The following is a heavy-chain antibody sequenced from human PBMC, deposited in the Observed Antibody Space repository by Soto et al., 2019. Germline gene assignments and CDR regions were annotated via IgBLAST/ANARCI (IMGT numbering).Heavy chain of an antibody. D-gene: IGHD4-17*01. CDR1: GFTFSSYG. Sequence: GGSLRLSCAASGFTFSSYGMHWVRQAPGKGLEWVAVIWYDGSNKYYADSVKGRFTISRDNSKNTLYLQMNSLRAEDTAVYYCARDQVTTAPLYYYYYYMDVWGKGTTVTVSS. V-gene: IGHV3-33*01. CDR3: ARDQVTTAPLYYYYYYMDV. CDR2: IWYDGSNK. J-gene: IGHJ6*03.